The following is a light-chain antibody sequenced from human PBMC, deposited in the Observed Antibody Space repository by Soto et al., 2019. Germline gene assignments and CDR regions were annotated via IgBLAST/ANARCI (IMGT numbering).Light chain of an antibody. J-gene: IGKJ4*01. CDR2: AAS. CDR3: QQLNSSPLA. CDR1: QGISSY. Sequence: DIQLTQSPSFLSASVGDRVTISCLASQGISSYLAWYQQKPGKAPKLLIYAASTLQSGVPSRFSGSGSGTEFTLTISSLQPEDFATYNCQQLNSSPLAFGGGLKV. V-gene: IGKV1-9*01.